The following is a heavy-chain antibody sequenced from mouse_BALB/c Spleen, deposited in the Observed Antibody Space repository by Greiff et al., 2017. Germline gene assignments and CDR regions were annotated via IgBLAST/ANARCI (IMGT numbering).Heavy chain of an antibody. CDR3: ARSRIYYGYEWFAY. CDR2: ISYSGST. J-gene: IGHJ3*01. Sequence: EVQLQQSGPSLVEPSQTLSLTCSVTGDSITSGYWNWIRKFPGNKLEYMGYISYSGSTYYNPSLKSRISITRDTSKNQYYLQLNSVTTEDTATYYCARSRIYYGYEWFAYWGQGTLVTVSA. CDR1: GDSITSGY. D-gene: IGHD2-2*01. V-gene: IGHV3-8*02.